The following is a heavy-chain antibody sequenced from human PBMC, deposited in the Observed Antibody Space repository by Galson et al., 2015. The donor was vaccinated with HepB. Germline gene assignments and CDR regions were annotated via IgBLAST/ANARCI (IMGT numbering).Heavy chain of an antibody. CDR1: GYTFTGYY. D-gene: IGHD3-22*01. CDR3: ARSRTPITMIVVVITTFGRNWFDP. Sequence: SVKVSCKASGYTFTGYYMHWVRQAPGQGLEWMGRINPNSGGTNYAQKFQGRVTMTRDTSISTAYMELSRLRSDDTAVYYCARSRTPITMIVVVITTFGRNWFDPWGQGTLVTVSS. V-gene: IGHV1-2*06. J-gene: IGHJ5*02. CDR2: INPNSGGT.